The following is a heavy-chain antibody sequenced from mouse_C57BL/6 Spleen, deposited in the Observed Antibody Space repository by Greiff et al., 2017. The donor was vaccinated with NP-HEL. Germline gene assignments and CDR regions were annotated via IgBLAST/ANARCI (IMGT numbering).Heavy chain of an antibody. CDR1: GYTFTSYG. D-gene: IGHD1-1*01. CDR3: ARCPPGTTVVARDYYAMDY. V-gene: IGHV1-81*01. CDR2: IYPRSGNT. J-gene: IGHJ4*01. Sequence: VQLQQSGAELARPGASVKLSCKASGYTFTSYGISWVKQRTGQGLEWIGEIYPRSGNTYYTEKFKGKATLTADKSSSTAYMELRSLTSEDSAVYFCARCPPGTTVVARDYYAMDYWGQGTSVTVSS.